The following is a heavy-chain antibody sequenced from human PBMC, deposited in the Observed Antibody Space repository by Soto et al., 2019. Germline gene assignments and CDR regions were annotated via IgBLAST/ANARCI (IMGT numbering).Heavy chain of an antibody. CDR1: GFVFSDYG. CDR3: AKYTLYTVVSYFYYGLDV. CDR2: ISSDGANH. V-gene: IGHV3-30*18. D-gene: IGHD2-8*01. J-gene: IGHJ6*02. Sequence: QGQLVESGGGVVQTGQSLRLSCAASGFVFSDYGLHWVRQAPGKGLERVAVISSDGANHFYADSVRGRFTISLDNSNNTLYLPMNSLRAEDSAVYFCAKYTLYTVVSYFYYGLDVWGQGTTVTVSS.